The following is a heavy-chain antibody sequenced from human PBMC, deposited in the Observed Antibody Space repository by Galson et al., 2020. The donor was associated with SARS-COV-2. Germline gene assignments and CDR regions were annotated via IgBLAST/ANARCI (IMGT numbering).Heavy chain of an antibody. CDR3: ARHGAVVVPAATDYYYYYMDV. CDR2: IYYSGST. CDR1: GGSISSYY. V-gene: IGHV4-59*08. D-gene: IGHD2-2*01. Sequence: SETLSLTCTVSGGSISSYYWSWIRQPPGKGLGWIGYIYYSGSTNYNPSLKSRVTISVDTSKNQFSLKLSSVTAADTAVYYCARHGAVVVPAATDYYYYYMDVWGKGTTVTVSS. J-gene: IGHJ6*03.